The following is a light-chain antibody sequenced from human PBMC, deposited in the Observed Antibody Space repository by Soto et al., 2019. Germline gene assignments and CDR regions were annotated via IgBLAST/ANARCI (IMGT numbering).Light chain of an antibody. CDR2: NND. J-gene: IGLJ7*01. CDR1: SSNIGSNA. Sequence: QAVVTQPPSASETPGQRVTISCSGGSSNIGSNAVNWYQQVSGAAPKLLIYNNDQRPSEVPDRFSGSKSGTSASLAISGLQSEDEADYYCSVWDDSLNGAVFGGGTQLTVL. V-gene: IGLV1-44*01. CDR3: SVWDDSLNGAV.